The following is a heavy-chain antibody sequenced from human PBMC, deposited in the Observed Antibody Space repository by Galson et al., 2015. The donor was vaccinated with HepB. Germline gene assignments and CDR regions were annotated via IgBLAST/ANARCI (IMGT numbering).Heavy chain of an antibody. CDR3: AKGRQDWYATYLDS. D-gene: IGHD3/OR15-3a*01. V-gene: IGHV3-30*18. CDR1: AFRFSGYA. CDR2: ISYDGSNE. J-gene: IGHJ4*02. Sequence: SLRLSCAASAFRFSGYAMHWVRQAPGKGLEWLAVISYDGSNEYYADSVKGRFTISRDNSKTTLYLQMNSLRAEDTAVYYCAKGRQDWYATYLDSWGQGTLVTVSS.